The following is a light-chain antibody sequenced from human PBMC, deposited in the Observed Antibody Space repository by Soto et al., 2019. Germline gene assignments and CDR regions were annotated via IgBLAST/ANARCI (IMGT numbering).Light chain of an antibody. CDR3: QQYGSTPFS. J-gene: IGKJ3*01. V-gene: IGKV3-20*01. CDR1: QSVSNSY. Sequence: EIVLTQSPGTLSLSPGERATLSCRASQSVSNSYLAWYQQKPGQAPRLLIYTASIRATGIPDRFSGSGSGTDFTLTIGRLEPEDFAVYYCQQYGSTPFSFGPGTKGDSK. CDR2: TAS.